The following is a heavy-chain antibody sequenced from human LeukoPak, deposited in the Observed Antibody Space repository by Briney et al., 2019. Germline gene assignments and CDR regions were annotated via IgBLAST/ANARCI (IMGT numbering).Heavy chain of an antibody. CDR2: IYYSGST. V-gene: IGHV4-31*03. CDR1: GGSISSGGYY. CDR3: GRGGGLRESDY. D-gene: IGHD5-12*01. Sequence: SETLSLTCTVSGGSISSGGYYWSWIRQHPGKGLEWIGYIYYSGSTYYNPSLKSRVTISVDTSKNQFSLKLSSVTAAGTAVYYCGRGGGLRESDYWGQGTLVTVSS. J-gene: IGHJ4*02.